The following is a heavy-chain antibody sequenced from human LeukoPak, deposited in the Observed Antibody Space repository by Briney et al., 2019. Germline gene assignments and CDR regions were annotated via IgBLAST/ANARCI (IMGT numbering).Heavy chain of an antibody. CDR2: INPNSGGT. CDR3: ARGVCSGYYYPPCYYYYMDV. V-gene: IGHV1-2*02. Sequence: ASVKVSCKASGYTFTGYYMHWVRQAPGQGLEWMGWINPNSGGTNYAQKFQGRVTMTRDTSISTAYMELSRLRSDDTAVYYCARGVCSGYYYPPCYYYYMDVWGKGTMVTVSS. CDR1: GYTFTGYY. J-gene: IGHJ6*03. D-gene: IGHD3-22*01.